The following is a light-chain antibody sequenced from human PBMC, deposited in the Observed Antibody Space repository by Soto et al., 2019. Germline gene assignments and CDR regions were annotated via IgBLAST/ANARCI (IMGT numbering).Light chain of an antibody. CDR1: QSVSSY. Sequence: EIVLTQSPATLSLSPGERATLSCRASQSVSSYLAWYQQKPGQAPRLLIYDASNRATGIPARFSGSGSGTDFPLTISRLDPDDFAVYYYQQRSGSPSTFGGGTKVEIK. J-gene: IGKJ4*01. CDR2: DAS. CDR3: QQRSGSPST. V-gene: IGKV3-11*01.